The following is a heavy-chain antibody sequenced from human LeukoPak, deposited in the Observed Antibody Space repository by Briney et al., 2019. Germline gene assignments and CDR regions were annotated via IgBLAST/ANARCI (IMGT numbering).Heavy chain of an antibody. CDR2: INPNSGGT. CDR1: GYTFTGWY. Sequence: ASVKVSCKASGYTFTGWYMHWVRQAPGQGLEWMGRINPNSGGTNYAQKFQGRVTMTRDTSISTAYMEMSRLGYDDTAVYYYASWPGSNCSSVNCPKSIDYWGQGTLVTVSS. V-gene: IGHV1-2*06. CDR3: ASWPGSNCSSVNCPKSIDY. J-gene: IGHJ4*02. D-gene: IGHD2-2*01.